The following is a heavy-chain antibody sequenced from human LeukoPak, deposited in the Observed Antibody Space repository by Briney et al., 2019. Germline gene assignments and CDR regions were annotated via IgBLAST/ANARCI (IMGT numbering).Heavy chain of an antibody. J-gene: IGHJ4*02. CDR1: GFTFDDYG. V-gene: IGHV3-20*04. CDR2: INWNGGGT. Sequence: GGSLRLSCAASGFTFDDYGMSWVRQAPGKGPEWDSGINWNGGGTAYAASVKGRFTISRDNAKNSLYLQMNSLRAEDTALYYCAATYSSGWYSHSDYWGQGTLVTVSS. D-gene: IGHD6-19*01. CDR3: AATYSSGWYSHSDY.